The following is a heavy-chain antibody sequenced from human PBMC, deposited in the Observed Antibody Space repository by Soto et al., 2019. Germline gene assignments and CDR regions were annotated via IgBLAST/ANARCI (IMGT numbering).Heavy chain of an antibody. V-gene: IGHV1-18*01. Sequence: ASVKVSSKASGYTFTSYGISWLRQAPGQGLEWMGWISAYNGNTNYAQKLQGRVTMTTDTSTSTAYMELRSLRSDDTAVYYCARDLNPNYYYDSSGYYYSAFDIWGQGTMVTVSS. CDR3: ARDLNPNYYYDSSGYYYSAFDI. CDR1: GYTFTSYG. J-gene: IGHJ3*02. D-gene: IGHD3-22*01. CDR2: ISAYNGNT.